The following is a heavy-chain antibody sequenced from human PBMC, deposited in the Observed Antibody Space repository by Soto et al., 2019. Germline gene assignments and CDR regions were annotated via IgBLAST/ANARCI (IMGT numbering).Heavy chain of an antibody. CDR2: INPSGGRT. J-gene: IGHJ2*01. D-gene: IGHD6-19*01. CDR3: ARDLSSYSSGGYDL. CDR1: GYTFTNYY. Sequence: ASVKVSCKASGYTFTNYYMHWVRQAPGQGLEWMGIINPSGGRTNYAQKFQGRVTMTRDTSTSTVYLELSTLRSEDTAVYYCARDLSSYSSGGYDLWGRGTLVTVSS. V-gene: IGHV1-46*01.